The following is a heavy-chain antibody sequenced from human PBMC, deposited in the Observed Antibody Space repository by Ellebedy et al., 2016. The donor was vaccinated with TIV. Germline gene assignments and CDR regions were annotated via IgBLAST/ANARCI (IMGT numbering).Heavy chain of an antibody. D-gene: IGHD2-2*01. CDR3: VRDAAIVEVPAAMRGNYHFYYGMDV. V-gene: IGHV3-7*03. J-gene: IGHJ6*02. CDR2: IKQDGSEK. Sequence: GESLKISCAASGFTFSSYWMNWVRQAPGKGLEWVANIKQDGSEKDYVDSVKGRFTISRDNARNSLYLQMNSLRAEDTAVYFCVRDAAIVEVPAAMRGNYHFYYGMDVWGQGTTVTVSS. CDR1: GFTFSSYW.